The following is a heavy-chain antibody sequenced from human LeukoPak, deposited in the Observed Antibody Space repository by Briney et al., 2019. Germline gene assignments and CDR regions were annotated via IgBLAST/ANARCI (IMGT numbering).Heavy chain of an antibody. CDR3: ARVAYDILTGYRYYYYGMDV. V-gene: IGHV3-7*01. D-gene: IGHD3-9*01. CDR1: GFTFSSYW. J-gene: IGHJ6*02. CDR2: IKQDGSEK. Sequence: GGSLRLSCAASGFTFSSYWMSWVRRAPGNGLEWVANIKQDGSEKYYVDSVKGRFTISRDNAKNSLYLQMNSLRAEDTAVYYCARVAYDILTGYRYYYYGMDVWGQGTTVTVSS.